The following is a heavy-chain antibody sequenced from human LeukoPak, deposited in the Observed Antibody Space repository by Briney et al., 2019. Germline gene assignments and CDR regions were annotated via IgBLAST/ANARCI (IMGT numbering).Heavy chain of an antibody. Sequence: GRSLRLSCAASGFTFSSYGMHWVRQAPGKGLEWVAVIWYDGSNKYYADSVKGRFTISRDNSKNTLYLQMNSLRAEDTAVYYCARERFSGYYYDSSGYSHDYWGQGTLVTVSS. CDR3: ARERFSGYYYDSSGYSHDY. V-gene: IGHV3-33*01. CDR2: IWYDGSNK. CDR1: GFTFSSYG. D-gene: IGHD3-22*01. J-gene: IGHJ4*02.